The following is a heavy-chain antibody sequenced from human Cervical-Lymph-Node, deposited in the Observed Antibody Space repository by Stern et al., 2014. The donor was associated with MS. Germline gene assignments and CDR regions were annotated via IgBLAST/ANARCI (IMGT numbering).Heavy chain of an antibody. CDR1: GGTFNSNA. CDR2: IIPIFATT. CDR3: ARDKLRAVGTGYYYGMDV. V-gene: IGHV1-69*01. Sequence: VQLVQSGAEMKKPGSSVKVSCKVSGGTFNSNAMRWVRQAPGHGLEWMGGIIPIFATTNYAKNFQGRLKIPADESTSTLYMELSSLRSGDTAFYYCARDKLRAVGTGYYYGMDVWGPGTTVIVSS. J-gene: IGHJ6*02. D-gene: IGHD1-1*01.